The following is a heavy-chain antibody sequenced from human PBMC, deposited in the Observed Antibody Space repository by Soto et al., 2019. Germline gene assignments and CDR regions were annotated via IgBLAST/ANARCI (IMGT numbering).Heavy chain of an antibody. CDR1: GFTFSSYW. D-gene: IGHD3-10*01. CDR3: ARNSISLLWFGELQDYFDY. J-gene: IGHJ4*02. V-gene: IGHV3-7*03. Sequence: GGSLRLSCAASGFTFSSYWMSWVRQAPGKGLEWVANIKQDGSEKYYVDSVKGRFTISRDNAKNSLYLQMNSRKAEDTAASHCARNSISLLWFGELQDYFDYWGQGALVTVSS. CDR2: IKQDGSEK.